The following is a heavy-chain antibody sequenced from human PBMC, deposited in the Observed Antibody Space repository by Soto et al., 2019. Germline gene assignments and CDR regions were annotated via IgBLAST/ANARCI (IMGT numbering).Heavy chain of an antibody. D-gene: IGHD3-10*01. J-gene: IGHJ4*02. CDR2: IWYDGSNK. CDR3: ASGMWFGELFSAGDY. CDR1: GFTFSSYG. V-gene: IGHV3-33*01. Sequence: QVQLVESGGGVVQPGRSLRLSCAASGFTFSSYGMHWVRQAPGKGLEWVAVIWYDGSNKYYADSVKGRFTISRDNSKNTLYLQMTSLRAEDTAVYYCASGMWFGELFSAGDYWGQGTLVTVSS.